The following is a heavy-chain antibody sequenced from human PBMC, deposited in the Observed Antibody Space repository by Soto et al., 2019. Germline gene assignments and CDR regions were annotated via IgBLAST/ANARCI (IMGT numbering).Heavy chain of an antibody. CDR2: MNPNSGNT. J-gene: IGHJ6*02. V-gene: IGHV1-8*02. CDR1: GYIFTGFY. D-gene: IGHD3-3*01. Sequence: ASVKVSCKTSGYIFTGFYMHWVRQAPGQGLEWMGWMNPNSGNTGYAQKFQGRVTMTRNTSISTAYMELSSLRSEDTAVYYCARVDFWSGYYGYYYGMDVWGQGTTVTVSS. CDR3: ARVDFWSGYYGYYYGMDV.